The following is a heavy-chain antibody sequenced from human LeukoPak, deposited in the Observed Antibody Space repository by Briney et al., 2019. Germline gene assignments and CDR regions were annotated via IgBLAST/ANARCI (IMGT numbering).Heavy chain of an antibody. CDR3: AKDGVTFGGVIVIPWFDY. V-gene: IGHV3-30*18. CDR2: ISYDGSNK. D-gene: IGHD3-16*02. J-gene: IGHJ4*02. Sequence: GGSLRLSCAASGFTFSSYGMHWVRQAPGKGLEWVAVISYDGSNKYCADSVKGRFTISRDNSKNTLYLQMNSLRAEDTAVYYCAKDGVTFGGVIVIPWFDYWGQGALVTVSS. CDR1: GFTFSSYG.